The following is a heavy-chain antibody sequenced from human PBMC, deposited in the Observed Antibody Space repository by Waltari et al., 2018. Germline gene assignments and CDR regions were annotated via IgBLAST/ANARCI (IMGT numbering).Heavy chain of an antibody. D-gene: IGHD6-6*01. J-gene: IGHJ5*02. CDR3: ARVRGARSSSTWFDP. Sequence: TISVDTSKNQFSLKLSSVTAADTAVYYCARVRGARSSSTWFDPWGQGTLVTVSS. V-gene: IGHV4-30-2*04.